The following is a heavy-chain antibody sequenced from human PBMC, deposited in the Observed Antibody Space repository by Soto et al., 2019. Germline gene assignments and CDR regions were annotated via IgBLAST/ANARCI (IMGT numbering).Heavy chain of an antibody. CDR3: ARALYASGKDFDY. CDR1: GFSFSTYD. D-gene: IGHD3-10*01. J-gene: IGHJ4*02. CDR2: ISSSGTTI. Sequence: GGSLRLSCAASGFSFSTYDMNWVRQAPGKGLEWVSFISSSGTTIYYADSVKGRFTISRDNAKNSLYLQMNSLRADDTAVYYCARALYASGKDFDYWGQGTLVTVSS. V-gene: IGHV3-48*03.